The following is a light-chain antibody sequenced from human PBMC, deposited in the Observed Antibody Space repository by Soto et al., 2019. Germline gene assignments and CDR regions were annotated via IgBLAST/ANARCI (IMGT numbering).Light chain of an antibody. CDR3: CSYAGSNAYV. J-gene: IGLJ1*01. CDR1: SSDVGGSNL. CDR2: GGS. V-gene: IGLV2-23*01. Sequence: QSVLTPAAAGSASPGQSITISCKRTSSDVGGSNLVSWYQQHPGKAPKLLIHGGSKRPSGVSNRFSGSKSDHMASLTIYDLQAKDEADYSCCSYAGSNAYVFGPGTKVTVL.